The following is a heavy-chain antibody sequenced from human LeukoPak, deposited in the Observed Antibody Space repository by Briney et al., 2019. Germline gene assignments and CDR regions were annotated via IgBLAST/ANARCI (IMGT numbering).Heavy chain of an antibody. CDR2: ISGSGGST. D-gene: IGHD3-3*01. J-gene: IGHJ4*02. CDR3: AKSGSGFDGYYFDY. V-gene: IGHV3-23*01. CDR1: GFTFSSHA. Sequence: GGSLRLSCAASGFTFSSHAMSWVRQAPGKGLEWVSAISGSGGSTYYADSVKGRFTISRDNSKNTLYLQMNSLRAEDTAVYYCAKSGSGFDGYYFDYWGQGTLVTVSS.